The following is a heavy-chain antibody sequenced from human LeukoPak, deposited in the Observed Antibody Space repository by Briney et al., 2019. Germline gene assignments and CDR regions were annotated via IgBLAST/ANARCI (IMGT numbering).Heavy chain of an antibody. V-gene: IGHV1-46*01. D-gene: IGHD2-21*02. CDR3: AREPPAFVVVTAAYFDY. CDR1: GYTFTSYG. Sequence: GASVSVSCKASGYTFTSYGISWVRQAPGQGIEWMGLINPSGGSTSYAQKFQGRVTMTRDMSTSTVYVELSSLRSEDTAVYYCAREPPAFVVVTAAYFDYWGQGTLVTVSS. CDR2: INPSGGST. J-gene: IGHJ4*02.